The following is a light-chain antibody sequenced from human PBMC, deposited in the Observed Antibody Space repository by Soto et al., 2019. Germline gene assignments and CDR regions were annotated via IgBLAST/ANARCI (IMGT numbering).Light chain of an antibody. V-gene: IGLV2-14*01. Sequence: QSVLTQPASVSASPGQSITISCSGTRNDIGIRESVSWYQHHPGEAPKLVIYEDTTRPSGISDRFSGSKSGNTASLKISDLLANDMADYYCRSYTAKNIIIFGTGTKVTVL. CDR3: RSYTAKNIII. CDR2: EDT. J-gene: IGLJ1*01. CDR1: RNDIGIRES.